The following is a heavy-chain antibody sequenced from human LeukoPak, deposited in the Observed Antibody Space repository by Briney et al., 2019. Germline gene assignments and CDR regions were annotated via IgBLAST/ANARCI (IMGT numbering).Heavy chain of an antibody. CDR1: GFTFSSYG. CDR3: ARDVLAAAHSGGRYYYYGMDV. V-gene: IGHV3-33*01. Sequence: PGGSLRLSCAASGFTFSSYGMHWVRQAPGKGLEWVAVIWYDGSNKYYADSVKGRFTISRDNSKNTLYLQMNSLRAEDTAVYYCARDVLAAAHSGGRYYYYGMDVWGQGTTVTVSS. D-gene: IGHD6-13*01. CDR2: IWYDGSNK. J-gene: IGHJ6*02.